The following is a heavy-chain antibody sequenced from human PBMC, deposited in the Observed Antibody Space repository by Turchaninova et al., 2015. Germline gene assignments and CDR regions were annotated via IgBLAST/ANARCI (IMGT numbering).Heavy chain of an antibody. CDR3: ASSNSSGWANXX. CDR1: GGSFSGSY. D-gene: IGHD6-19*01. Sequence: QVQLQQWGAGLLKPSETLSLPCAVYGGSFSGSYWSWIRQPPGTGLEWIGEITHSGSTTYNPSLTRRVNXXVDTSKNQXXLKXXXVTAADTAXXYCASSNSSGWANXXWGQGXLVTVSS. V-gene: IGHV4-34*01. CDR2: ITHSGST. J-gene: IGHJ4*02.